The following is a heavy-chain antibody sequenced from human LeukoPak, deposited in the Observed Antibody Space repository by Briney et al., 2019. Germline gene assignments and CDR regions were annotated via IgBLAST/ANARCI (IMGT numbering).Heavy chain of an antibody. D-gene: IGHD7-27*01. Sequence: ASAKVSCKASGYTFTSYDINWVRQATGQGLEWMGWMNPNSGNTGYAQKFQGRVTMTRNTSISTAYMELSSLRSEDTAAYYCTRHHDWGLSYFDLWGRGTLVTVSS. CDR1: GYTFTSYD. V-gene: IGHV1-8*01. CDR3: TRHHDWGLSYFDL. CDR2: MNPNSGNT. J-gene: IGHJ2*01.